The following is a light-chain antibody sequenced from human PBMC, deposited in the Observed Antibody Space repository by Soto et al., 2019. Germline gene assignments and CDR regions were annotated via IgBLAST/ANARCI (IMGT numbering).Light chain of an antibody. CDR1: QSVDNY. V-gene: IGKV3-11*01. CDR3: QHRRSWPLT. CDR2: DTS. Sequence: EIVLTQSPATLSLSPGDRATLSCRASQSVDNYLAWYQQKPGQAPRLLIFDTSDRATGIPARFSGSGSGTDYTLTVSSLEPEDVAVYYCQHRRSWPLTFGGGTKVEIK. J-gene: IGKJ4*01.